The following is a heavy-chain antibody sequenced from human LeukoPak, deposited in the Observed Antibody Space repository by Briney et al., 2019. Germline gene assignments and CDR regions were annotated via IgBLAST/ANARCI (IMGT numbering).Heavy chain of an antibody. CDR2: IYSGGST. V-gene: IGHV3-53*01. CDR1: GVTVGTNS. Sequence: PGGSLRLSCAASGVTVGTNSMSWARQSPEKGLEWVSVIYSGGSTYNADSVNGRFSVSRDNSRSTLFLQMNNLRDEDTALYFCASAREYCGSAECYEYFQHWGQGALVIVSS. CDR3: ASAREYCGSAECYEYFQH. J-gene: IGHJ1*01. D-gene: IGHD2-21*01.